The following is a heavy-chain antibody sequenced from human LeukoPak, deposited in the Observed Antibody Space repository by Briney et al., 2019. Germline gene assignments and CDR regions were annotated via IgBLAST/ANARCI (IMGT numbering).Heavy chain of an antibody. J-gene: IGHJ4*02. Sequence: GGSLGLSCAASGFTFSGYAMSWVRQAPGKGLEWVSAISGSGGSTYYADSVKGRFTISRDNSKNTLYLQMNSLRAEDTAVYYCAKRYDFWSGHLDYWGQGTLVTVSS. D-gene: IGHD3-3*01. CDR3: AKRYDFWSGHLDY. CDR1: GFTFSGYA. CDR2: ISGSGGST. V-gene: IGHV3-23*01.